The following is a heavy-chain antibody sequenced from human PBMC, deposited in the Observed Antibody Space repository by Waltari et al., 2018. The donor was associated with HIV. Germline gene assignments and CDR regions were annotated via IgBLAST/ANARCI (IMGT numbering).Heavy chain of an antibody. CDR2: IYSGGST. V-gene: IGHV3-53*01. CDR1: GFTVSSNY. CDR3: ARVATMVRGVIMYYFDY. Sequence: AASGFTVSSNYMSWVRQAPGKGLEWVSVIYSGGSTYYADSVKGRFTISRDNSKNTLYLQMNSLRAEDTAVYYCARVATMVRGVIMYYFDYWGQGTLVTVSS. J-gene: IGHJ4*02. D-gene: IGHD3-10*01.